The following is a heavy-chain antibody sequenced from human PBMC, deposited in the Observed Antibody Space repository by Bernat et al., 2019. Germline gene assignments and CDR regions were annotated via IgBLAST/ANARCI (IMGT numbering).Heavy chain of an antibody. Sequence: QVQLVESGGGVVQPGRSLRLSCAASGFTFSSDGMHWVRQAPGKGLEWVAVISYDGSNKYYADSVKGRFTISRDNSKNTLYLQMNSLRVEDTAVYYCAKDYDEYGYYYYGMDVWGQGTTVTVSS. CDR1: GFTFSSDG. CDR3: AKDYDEYGYYYYGMDV. D-gene: IGHD3-22*01. V-gene: IGHV3-30*18. CDR2: ISYDGSNK. J-gene: IGHJ6*02.